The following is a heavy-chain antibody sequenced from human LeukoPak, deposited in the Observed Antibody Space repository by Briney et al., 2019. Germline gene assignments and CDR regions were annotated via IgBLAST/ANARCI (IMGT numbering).Heavy chain of an antibody. Sequence: GGSLRLSCAASGLTFSEHWMTWVRQAPGKGLEWVATIKQDGSEKYYLDSVKGRFTISRDNAKNSLSLQMNSLRAEDTAVYYCARVGYGSGAFYFDYRGQGTLVTVSS. CDR3: ARVGYGSGAFYFDY. J-gene: IGHJ4*02. D-gene: IGHD3-10*01. V-gene: IGHV3-7*01. CDR1: GLTFSEHW. CDR2: IKQDGSEK.